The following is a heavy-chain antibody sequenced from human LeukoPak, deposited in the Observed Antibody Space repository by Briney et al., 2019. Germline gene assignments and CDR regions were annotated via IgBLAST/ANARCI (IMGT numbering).Heavy chain of an antibody. CDR2: ISSSGSTI. V-gene: IGHV3-48*03. J-gene: IGHJ6*02. D-gene: IGHD6-13*01. CDR3: ARDRDHGSSWAQDYYYGMDV. Sequence: GGSLRLSCAGSGFTFRNYAMRWVRQVPGKGLEWVSYISSSGSTIYYADSVKGRFTISRDNAKNSLYLQMNSLRAEDTAVYYCARDRDHGSSWAQDYYYGMDVWGQGTTVTVSS. CDR1: GFTFRNYA.